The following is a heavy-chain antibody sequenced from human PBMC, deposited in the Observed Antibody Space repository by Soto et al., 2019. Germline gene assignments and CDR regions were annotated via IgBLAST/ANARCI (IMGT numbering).Heavy chain of an antibody. Sequence: VGSLRLSCAASGFTFGNNWMHWVRQAPGKGLEWVSRMNSDGSTTDYAGSVKGRFTVSRDNAKSTLYLQMNSLRADDTAVYYCATAEVDYWGPGTLVTVSS. CDR3: ATAEVDY. CDR2: MNSDGSTT. CDR1: GFTFGNNW. V-gene: IGHV3-74*01. J-gene: IGHJ4*02.